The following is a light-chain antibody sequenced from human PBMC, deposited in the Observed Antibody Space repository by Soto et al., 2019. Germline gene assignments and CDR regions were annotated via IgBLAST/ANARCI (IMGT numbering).Light chain of an antibody. Sequence: VWTHSSLTLCLSAGETATLSCRASQSVSSYLAWYQQKPGQAPRPLIYGASTRATGVPARFSGSGSGTEFTLTISSLQSEDFAVYYCQQYNEWWTFGQGTKVDI. CDR2: GAS. CDR3: QQYNEWWT. J-gene: IGKJ1*01. V-gene: IGKV3-15*01. CDR1: QSVSSY.